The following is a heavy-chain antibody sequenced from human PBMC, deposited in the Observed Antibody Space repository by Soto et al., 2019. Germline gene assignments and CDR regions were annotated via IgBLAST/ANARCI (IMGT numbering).Heavy chain of an antibody. CDR2: IYYSEST. J-gene: IGHJ6*04. D-gene: IGHD2-15*01. V-gene: IGHV4-31*02. Sequence: HPGKGLEWIGDIYYSESTYYNPSLKSRVSISVDTSKSLFALKLSSVTAANTAVYYCARVVGSGAVAYYYYGMDVWGEGTMVTVSS. CDR3: ARVVGSGAVAYYYYGMDV.